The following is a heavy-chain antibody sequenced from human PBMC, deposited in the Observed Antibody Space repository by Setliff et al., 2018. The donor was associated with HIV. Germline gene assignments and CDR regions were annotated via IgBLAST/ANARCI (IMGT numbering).Heavy chain of an antibody. CDR3: ASAGGGNSGTRWFDY. Sequence: GGSLRLSCAASGFTFSSYWINWVRQAPGKGLEWVANIKQDGSEKYYMDSVKGRFTISRDNAKNSLYLQMNSLRAEDTAVYYCASAGGGNSGTRWFDYWGQGALVTVSS. J-gene: IGHJ4*02. CDR1: GFTFSSYW. D-gene: IGHD2-21*02. V-gene: IGHV3-7*03. CDR2: IKQDGSEK.